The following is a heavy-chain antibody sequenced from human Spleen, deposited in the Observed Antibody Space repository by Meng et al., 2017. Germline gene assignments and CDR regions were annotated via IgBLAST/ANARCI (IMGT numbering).Heavy chain of an antibody. J-gene: IGHJ4*02. CDR1: GFTFSSYN. CDR2: INTDASIT. V-gene: IGHV3-74*03. CDR3: AKSYDILTGYYSPFDY. Sequence: GESLKISCAASGFTFSSYNMHWVRQTPGEGLVWVSRINTDASITTYADSVKGRFTISRDDAKNTVYLQMNSLRAEDTAVYYCAKSYDILTGYYSPFDYWGQGTLVTVSS. D-gene: IGHD3-9*01.